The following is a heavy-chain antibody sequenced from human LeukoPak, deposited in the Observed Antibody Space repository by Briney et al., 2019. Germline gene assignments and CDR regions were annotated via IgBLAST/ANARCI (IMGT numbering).Heavy chain of an antibody. Sequence: PGGSLRLSCAASGFTVSSNYMSWVRQAPGKGLEWVSVIYSGGSTYYADSVKGRFTISRENAKNSLYLQMNSLRAGDTAVYYCARGIARFEEVGATQRGWYFDLWGRGTLVTVSS. D-gene: IGHD1-26*01. CDR2: IYSGGST. CDR3: ARGIARFEEVGATQRGWYFDL. V-gene: IGHV3-53*01. CDR1: GFTVSSNY. J-gene: IGHJ2*01.